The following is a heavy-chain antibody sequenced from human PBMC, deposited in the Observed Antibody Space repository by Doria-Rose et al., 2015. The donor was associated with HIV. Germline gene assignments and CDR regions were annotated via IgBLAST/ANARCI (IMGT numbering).Heavy chain of an antibody. CDR2: IFTDAER. CDR3: ARIKSSRWYHKYYFDF. J-gene: IGHJ4*02. CDR1: GVSLSSPGMG. D-gene: IGHD6-13*01. V-gene: IGHV2-26*01. Sequence: QITLKESGPVLVKPTETLTLTCTVSGVSLSSPGMGVSWIRQPPGKALEWLANIFTDAERSYKTSLKSRLTISRGTSKRQVVLTMTDMDPVDTATYYCARIKSSRWYHKYYFDFWGQGTLVIVSA.